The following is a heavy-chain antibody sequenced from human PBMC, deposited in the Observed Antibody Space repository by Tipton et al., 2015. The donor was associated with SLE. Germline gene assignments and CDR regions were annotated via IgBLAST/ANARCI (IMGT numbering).Heavy chain of an antibody. CDR3: ARDGGVRPFDP. CDR2: ISSSSSYI. CDR1: GGSFSGYY. J-gene: IGHJ5*02. D-gene: IGHD3-16*01. V-gene: IGHV3-21*01. Sequence: LSLTCAVYGGSFSGYYWNWIRQPPGKGLEWVSSISSSSSYIYYADSVKGRFTISRDSAKNSLYLQMNSLRAEDTAVYYCARDGGVRPFDPWGQGTLVTVSS.